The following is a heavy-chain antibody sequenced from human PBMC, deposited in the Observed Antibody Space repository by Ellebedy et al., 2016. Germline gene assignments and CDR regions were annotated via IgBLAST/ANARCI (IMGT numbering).Heavy chain of an antibody. CDR2: INLSGST. CDR1: GGSFSGYY. J-gene: IGHJ5*02. D-gene: IGHD3-16*02. CDR3: ARGERYYDYVWGSYRSRRGWFDP. V-gene: IGHV4-34*01. Sequence: SETLSLTCAVYGGSFSGYYWSWIRQPPGKGLEWIGEINLSGSTNYNPSLKSRVTISVDTSKKQFSLKLSSVTAADTAVYYCARGERYYDYVWGSYRSRRGWFDPWGQGTLVTVSS.